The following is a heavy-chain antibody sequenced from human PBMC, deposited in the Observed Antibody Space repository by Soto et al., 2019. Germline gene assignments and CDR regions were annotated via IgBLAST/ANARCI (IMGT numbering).Heavy chain of an antibody. Sequence: GGSLRLSCAASGFTFSSYSMNWARQAPGKGLEWVSSISSSSSYIYYADSVKGRFTISGDNAKNSLYLQMNSLRAEDTAVYYCARGPAPDYDFWSGYYTFPFDYWGQGTLVTVSS. V-gene: IGHV3-21*01. J-gene: IGHJ4*02. D-gene: IGHD3-3*01. CDR2: ISSSSSYI. CDR3: ARGPAPDYDFWSGYYTFPFDY. CDR1: GFTFSSYS.